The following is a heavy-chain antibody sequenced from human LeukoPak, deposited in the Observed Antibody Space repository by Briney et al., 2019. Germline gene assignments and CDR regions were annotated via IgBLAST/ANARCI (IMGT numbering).Heavy chain of an antibody. CDR1: GFTFSSYW. CDR2: INKDGSST. J-gene: IGHJ1*01. Sequence: QPGGSLRLSCAASGFTFSSYWMHWVRQAPGKGLVWVSHINKDGSSTSYADSVKGRFTISRDNAKNTLYLQMSSLRAEDTALYYCARPLYGDFAKYFQRWGQGTLVTVSS. CDR3: ARPLYGDFAKYFQR. D-gene: IGHD4-17*01. V-gene: IGHV3-74*01.